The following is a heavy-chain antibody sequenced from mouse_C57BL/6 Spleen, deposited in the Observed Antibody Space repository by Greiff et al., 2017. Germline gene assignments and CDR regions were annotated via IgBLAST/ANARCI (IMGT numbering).Heavy chain of an antibody. Sequence: VQLQQPGAELVRPGSSVKLSCKASGYTFTSYWMHWVKQRPIQGLEWIGNIDPSDSETHYNQKFKDKATLTVDKSSSTAYMQLSSLTSEDSAVYYCAREDYGHYFDYWGQGTTLTVSS. CDR1: GYTFTSYW. D-gene: IGHD1-1*01. J-gene: IGHJ2*01. CDR3: AREDYGHYFDY. CDR2: IDPSDSET. V-gene: IGHV1-52*01.